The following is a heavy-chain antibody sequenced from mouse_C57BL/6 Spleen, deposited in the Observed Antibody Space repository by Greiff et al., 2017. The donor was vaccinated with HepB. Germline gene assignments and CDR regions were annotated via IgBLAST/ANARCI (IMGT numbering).Heavy chain of an antibody. J-gene: IGHJ2*01. CDR1: GFNIKDYY. V-gene: IGHV14-2*01. D-gene: IGHD1-1*01. CDR2: TDPEDGET. CDR3: ASYYYGSSYGGDY. Sequence: VQLQQSGAELVKPGASVKLSCTASGFNIKDYYMHWVKQRTEQGLEWIGRTDPEDGETKYAPKFQGKATIPADTSSNTAYLQLSSLTSEDTSVYYCASYYYGSSYGGDYWGQGTTLTVSS.